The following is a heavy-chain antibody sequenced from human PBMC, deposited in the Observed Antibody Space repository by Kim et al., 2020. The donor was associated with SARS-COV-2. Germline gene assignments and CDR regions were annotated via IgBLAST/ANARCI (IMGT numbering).Heavy chain of an antibody. Sequence: GGSLRLSCADPGFTFNNAWMSWVRQAPGKGLEWVGRVKPRVDGGTADYVAAVEGRFTISRDDSKNTLYLQMNSLKIEDTAMYYFTTDPGDSSGFGPGYWGQGTPVTVSS. J-gene: IGHJ4*02. V-gene: IGHV3-15*01. CDR3: TTDPGDSSGFGPGY. CDR2: VKPRVDGGTA. D-gene: IGHD3-22*01. CDR1: GFTFNNAW.